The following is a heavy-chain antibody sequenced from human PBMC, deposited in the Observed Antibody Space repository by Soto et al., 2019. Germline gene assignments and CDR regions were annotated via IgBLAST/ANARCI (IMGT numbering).Heavy chain of an antibody. V-gene: IGHV4-59*01. Sequence: PSETLSLTCTVSGGSISSYYWSWIRQPPGKGLEWIGYIYYSGSTNYNPSLKSRVTISVDTSKNQFSLKLSSVTAADTAVYYCARGVGGATSDGFDPWGQGTLVTVSS. D-gene: IGHD1-26*01. J-gene: IGHJ5*02. CDR1: GGSISSYY. CDR2: IYYSGST. CDR3: ARGVGGATSDGFDP.